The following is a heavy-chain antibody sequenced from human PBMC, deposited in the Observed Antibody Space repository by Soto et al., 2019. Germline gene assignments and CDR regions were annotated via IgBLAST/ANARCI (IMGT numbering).Heavy chain of an antibody. CDR3: ARVRIVVVITYPGDYYGMDV. D-gene: IGHD2-21*01. Sequence: GGSLRLSCAASGFTFSSYEMNWVRQAPGKGLEWVSYISSSGSTIYYADSVKGRFTISRDNAKNSLYLQMNGLRAEDTAVYYCARVRIVVVITYPGDYYGMDVWGQGTTVTVSS. J-gene: IGHJ6*02. V-gene: IGHV3-48*03. CDR1: GFTFSSYE. CDR2: ISSSGSTI.